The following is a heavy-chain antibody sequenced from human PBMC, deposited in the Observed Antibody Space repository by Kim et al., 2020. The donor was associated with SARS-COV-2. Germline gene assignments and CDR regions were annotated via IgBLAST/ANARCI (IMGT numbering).Heavy chain of an antibody. CDR2: ISDDGSNK. CDR3: ARDLIAVAAAFDY. Sequence: GGSLRLSCAASGFTFSSYAMHWVRQAPGKGLEWVAVISDDGSNKYYADSVKGRFTISRDNSKNTLYLQMNSLRAEDTAVYYCARDLIAVAAAFDYWGQGTMVTVSS. D-gene: IGHD6-19*01. V-gene: IGHV3-30-3*01. J-gene: IGHJ4*02. CDR1: GFTFSSYA.